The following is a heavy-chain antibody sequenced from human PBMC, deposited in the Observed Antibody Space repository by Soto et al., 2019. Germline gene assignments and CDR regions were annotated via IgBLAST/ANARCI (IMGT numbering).Heavy chain of an antibody. Sequence: PSETLSLTCTVSGGSISSPNDFWGWIRQPPGTGLEWIGSIHYRGSTYYNPSLNSRVTISVDTSKNQFSLKLSSVTAADTAVYYCARDFRSPAAGPFYYYYYYMDVWGKGTPVTAP. V-gene: IGHV4-39*07. J-gene: IGHJ6*03. CDR3: ARDFRSPAAGPFYYYYYYMDV. D-gene: IGHD6-13*01. CDR2: IHYRGST. CDR1: GGSISSPNDF.